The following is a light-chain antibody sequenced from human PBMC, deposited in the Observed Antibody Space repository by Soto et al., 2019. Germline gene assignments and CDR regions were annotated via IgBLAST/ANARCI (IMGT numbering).Light chain of an antibody. J-gene: IGLJ3*02. CDR3: QSYDINLSGV. CDR1: SSNIGNNY. V-gene: IGLV1-40*01. Sequence: QSVLTQPPSVSAAPGQKVTIPCSGGSSNIGNNYISYYQLLPGTAPKLLIYGNNNRPSGVPDRFSASKSGSSASLTITGLQAEDEADYYCQSYDINLSGVFGGGTKLTVL. CDR2: GNN.